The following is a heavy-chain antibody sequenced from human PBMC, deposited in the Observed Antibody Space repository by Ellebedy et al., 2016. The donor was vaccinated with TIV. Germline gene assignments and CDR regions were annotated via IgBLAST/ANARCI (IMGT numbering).Heavy chain of an antibody. J-gene: IGHJ6*03. CDR2: ISSSSSYI. D-gene: IGHD2-2*02. V-gene: IGHV3-21*01. Sequence: GESLKISXAASGFTFSSYSMNWVRQAPGKGLEWVSSISSSSSYIYYADSVKGRFTISRDNAKNSLYLQMNSLRAEDTAVYYCARAGLNIVVVPAAIVVYYYYYYMDVWGKGTTVTVSS. CDR3: ARAGLNIVVVPAAIVVYYYYYYMDV. CDR1: GFTFSSYS.